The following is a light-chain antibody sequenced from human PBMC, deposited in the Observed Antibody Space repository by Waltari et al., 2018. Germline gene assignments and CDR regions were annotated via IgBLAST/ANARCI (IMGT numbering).Light chain of an antibody. V-gene: IGLV2-23*02. CDR2: DVS. Sequence: QSALTQPASVSGSPGQSITISCTGTSSDVGGYNYVSWYQQHPGKAPKPMIYDVSKRPSGVSNRFSGSKSGNTASLTISGLQAEDEADYYCCSYAGSSTFVVFGGGTKLTVL. CDR3: CSYAGSSTFVV. J-gene: IGLJ2*01. CDR1: SSDVGGYNY.